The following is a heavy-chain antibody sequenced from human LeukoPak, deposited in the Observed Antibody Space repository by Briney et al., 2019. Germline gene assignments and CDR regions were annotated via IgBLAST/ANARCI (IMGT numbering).Heavy chain of an antibody. D-gene: IGHD3-3*01. CDR2: ISGSGGST. CDR3: AKSVLEWLLNWFDP. J-gene: IGHJ5*02. V-gene: IGHV3-23*01. CDR1: GFSFSSYA. Sequence: GGSLRLSCAASGFSFSSYATSWVRQAPGTGLEWVSAISGSGGSTYYADSVKGRFTISRDNSKNTLYLQMNSLRAEDTAVYYCAKSVLEWLLNWFDPWGQGTLVTVSS.